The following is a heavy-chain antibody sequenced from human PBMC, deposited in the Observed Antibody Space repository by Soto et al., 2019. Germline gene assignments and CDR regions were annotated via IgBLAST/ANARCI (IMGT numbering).Heavy chain of an antibody. V-gene: IGHV3-30-3*01. D-gene: IGHD5-18*01. CDR1: GFTFSSYA. CDR3: ARSMDTAMNDWFDP. CDR2: ISYDGSNK. Sequence: GGSLRLSCAASGFTFSSYAMHWVRQAPGKGLELVAVISYDGSNKYYADSVKGRFTISRDNSKNTLYLQMNSLRAEDTAVYYCARSMDTAMNDWFDPWGQGTLVTVSS. J-gene: IGHJ5*02.